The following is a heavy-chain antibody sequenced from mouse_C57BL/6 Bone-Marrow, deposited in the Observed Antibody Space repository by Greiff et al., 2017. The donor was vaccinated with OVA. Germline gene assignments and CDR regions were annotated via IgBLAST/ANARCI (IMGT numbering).Heavy chain of an antibody. D-gene: IGHD1-1*01. CDR1: GFTFSSYG. Sequence: EVKLVESGGDLVKPGGSLKLSCAASGFTFSSYGMSWVRQTPDKRLEWVATISSGGSYTYYPDSVKGRFTISRDNAKNTLYLQMSSLKSEDTAMYYCARRVSYYYGSSYAMDYWGQGTSVTVSS. V-gene: IGHV5-6*02. J-gene: IGHJ4*01. CDR3: ARRVSYYYGSSYAMDY. CDR2: ISSGGSYT.